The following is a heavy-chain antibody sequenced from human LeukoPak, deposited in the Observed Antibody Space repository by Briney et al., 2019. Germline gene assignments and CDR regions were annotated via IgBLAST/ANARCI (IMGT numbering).Heavy chain of an antibody. V-gene: IGHV3-43*02. Sequence: AGGSLRLSCAASGFTFDDYAMHWVRQAPGKGLEGVSLISGDGGSTYYADSVKGRFTISRDNSKNSLYLQMNSLRTEDTALYYCAKGRYYYDSSEAFDIWGQGTMVTVSS. D-gene: IGHD3-22*01. J-gene: IGHJ3*02. CDR2: ISGDGGST. CDR1: GFTFDDYA. CDR3: AKGRYYYDSSEAFDI.